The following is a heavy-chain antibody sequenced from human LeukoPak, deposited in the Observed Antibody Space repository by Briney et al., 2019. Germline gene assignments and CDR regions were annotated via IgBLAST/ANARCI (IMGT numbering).Heavy chain of an antibody. CDR3: ARGSTMVRGAFDP. V-gene: IGHV3-53*01. CDR2: IYSGGST. D-gene: IGHD3-10*01. CDR1: GFTVSSNY. Sequence: GGSLRLSCAASGFTVSSNYMSWVRQAPGKGLEWVSVIYSGGSTYYADSVKGRFTISRDNSKNTLYLQMNSLRAEDTAVYYCARGSTMVRGAFDPWGQGTLVTVSS. J-gene: IGHJ5*02.